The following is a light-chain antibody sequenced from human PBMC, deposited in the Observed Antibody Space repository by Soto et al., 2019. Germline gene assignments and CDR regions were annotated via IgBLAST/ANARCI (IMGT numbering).Light chain of an antibody. CDR2: DAS. V-gene: IGKV1-5*01. J-gene: IGKJ2*01. CDR1: QSISSW. CDR3: QQYNSYMYT. Sequence: DIQMTQSPSTLSASVGDRVTITCRASQSISSWLAWYQQKPGRAPKLLIYDASSLESGFPLRFRGSGSGPAFTLTSSSRGPDGLATYYCQQYNSYMYTLGQGTKLEIK.